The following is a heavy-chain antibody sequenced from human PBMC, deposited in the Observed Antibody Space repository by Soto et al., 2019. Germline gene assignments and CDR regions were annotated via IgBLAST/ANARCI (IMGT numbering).Heavy chain of an antibody. CDR2: IYPGDSNT. V-gene: IGHV5-51*01. CDR3: ARQGYCSTTACYAVDY. D-gene: IGHD2-2*01. Sequence: GESLKISCKGSGYTFTSYWIGWVRQITGKGLEWMGIIYPGDSNTRYSPSFQGQVTISADKSISTAYLQWSSLKATDTAMYFCARQGYCSTTACYAVDYWGQGTVVTVS. CDR1: GYTFTSYW. J-gene: IGHJ4*02.